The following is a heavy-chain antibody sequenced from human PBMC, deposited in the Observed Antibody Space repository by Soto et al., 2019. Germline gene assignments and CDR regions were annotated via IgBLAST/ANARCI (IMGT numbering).Heavy chain of an antibody. D-gene: IGHD3-10*01. Sequence: QVQLVESGGGVVQPGRSLRLSCAASGFTFSSYAMNWVRQAPGKGLEWVAVISYDGSNKYYADSVKGRFTISRDNSKNTLYLQMNSLRAEDTAVYYCARDAVRVLLGFGEWWFILDYWGQGTLVTVSS. CDR1: GFTFSSYA. V-gene: IGHV3-30-3*01. CDR3: ARDAVRVLLGFGEWWFILDY. J-gene: IGHJ4*02. CDR2: ISYDGSNK.